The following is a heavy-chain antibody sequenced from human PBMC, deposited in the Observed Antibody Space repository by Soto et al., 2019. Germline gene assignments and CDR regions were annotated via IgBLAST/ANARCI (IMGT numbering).Heavy chain of an antibody. CDR1: GGSISSYY. V-gene: IGHV4-59*01. CDR2: IYYSGST. D-gene: IGHD3-22*01. CDR3: ARDRRYYYDSSGYFGIRWFDP. J-gene: IGHJ5*02. Sequence: SETLSLTCTVSGGSISSYYWSWIRQPPGKGLEWIGYIYYSGSTNYNPSPKSRVTISVDTSKNQFSLKLSSVTAADTAVYYCARDRRYYYDSSGYFGIRWFDPWGQGTLVTVSS.